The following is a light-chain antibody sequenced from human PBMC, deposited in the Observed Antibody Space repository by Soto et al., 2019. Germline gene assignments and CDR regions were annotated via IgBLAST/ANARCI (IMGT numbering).Light chain of an antibody. J-gene: IGKJ2*02. CDR2: GAS. Sequence: EIVLTQSPGTLSLSPGERATLSCRASQSVGSSYLAWYQQKPGQAPRLLIYGASSRATGIPARFSGSGSGTDFTLTISRLEPEDFAVYYCQQYGSSPCTFGQGTKLQI. CDR1: QSVGSSY. CDR3: QQYGSSPCT. V-gene: IGKV3-20*01.